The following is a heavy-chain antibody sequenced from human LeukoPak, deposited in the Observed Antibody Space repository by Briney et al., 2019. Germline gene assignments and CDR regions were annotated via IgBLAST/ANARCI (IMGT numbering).Heavy chain of an antibody. CDR1: GGSISSGGYS. V-gene: IGHV4-30-4*07. Sequence: PSQTLSLTCAVSGGSISSGGYSWSWIRQPPGKGLEWIGYIYYSGSTYYNPSLKSRVTISVDTSKNQSSLKLSSVTAADTAVYYCARYSDSSGYYYRSMFDYWGQGTLVTVSS. D-gene: IGHD3-22*01. J-gene: IGHJ4*02. CDR2: IYYSGST. CDR3: ARYSDSSGYYYRSMFDY.